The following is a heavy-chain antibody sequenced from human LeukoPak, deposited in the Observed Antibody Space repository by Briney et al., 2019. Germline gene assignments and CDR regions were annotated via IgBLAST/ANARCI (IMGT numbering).Heavy chain of an antibody. D-gene: IGHD5/OR15-5a*01. CDR1: GGTFSSYA. CDR2: IIPIFGTA. V-gene: IGHV1-69*13. CDR3: AGDPNPGVLGF. J-gene: IGHJ4*02. Sequence: SVKVSCKASGGTFSSYAISWVRQAPGQGLEWKGGIIPIFGTANYAQKFQGRVTITADESTSTAYMELSSLRSEDTAVYYCAGDPNPGVLGFWGQGTLVTVSS.